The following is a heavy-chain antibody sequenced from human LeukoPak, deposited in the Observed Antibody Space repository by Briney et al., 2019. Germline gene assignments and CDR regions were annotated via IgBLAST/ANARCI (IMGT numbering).Heavy chain of an antibody. CDR3: ARENYYDSSGYYLYYFDY. D-gene: IGHD3-22*01. V-gene: IGHV1-69*01. CDR2: IIPIFGTA. Sequence: ASVKVSCEASGGTFSSYAISWLRQAPGQGLEWMGGIIPIFGTANYAQKFQGRVTITADESTSTAYMELSSLRSEDTAVYYCARENYYDSSGYYLYYFDYWGQGTLVTVSS. CDR1: GGTFSSYA. J-gene: IGHJ4*02.